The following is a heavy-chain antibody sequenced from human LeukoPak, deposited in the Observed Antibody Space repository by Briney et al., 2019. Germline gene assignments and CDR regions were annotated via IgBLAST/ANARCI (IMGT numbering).Heavy chain of an antibody. CDR1: GGSISSYY. Sequence: SETLSLTCTVSGGSISSYYWSWIRQPPGKGLEWIGYIYYSGSTNYNPSLKSRVTISVDTSKNQFSLKLSAVTAADTAVYYCARHLRNYDILTGYVPHLGFEPWGQGTLVTVSS. CDR3: ARHLRNYDILTGYVPHLGFEP. J-gene: IGHJ5*02. CDR2: IYYSGST. V-gene: IGHV4-59*08. D-gene: IGHD3-9*01.